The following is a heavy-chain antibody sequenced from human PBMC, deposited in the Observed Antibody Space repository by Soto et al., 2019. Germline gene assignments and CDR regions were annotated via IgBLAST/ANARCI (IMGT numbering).Heavy chain of an antibody. J-gene: IGHJ4*02. V-gene: IGHV3-30*18. D-gene: IGHD3-22*01. CDR1: GVTLSSYG. Sequence: GGSLRLSCSASGVTLSSYGVHGVRQAPGKGLEWVAVISYDGSNKYYADSVKGRFTISRDNSKNTLYLQMNSLRAEDTAVYYCANAPSYDSSGYFYGREDVWGQGTLVTVYS. CDR3: ANAPSYDSSGYFYGREDV. CDR2: ISYDGSNK.